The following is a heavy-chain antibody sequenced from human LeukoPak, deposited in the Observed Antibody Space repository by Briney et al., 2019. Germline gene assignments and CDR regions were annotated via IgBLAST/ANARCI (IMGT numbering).Heavy chain of an antibody. V-gene: IGHV4-4*07. Sequence: SETLSLTCTVSGGSISSYYWSWIRQPAGKGLEWIGRIYTSGSTNYNPSLKSRVTMSVDTSKNQFSLKLSSVTAADTAVYYCARDILTGYTSDAFDIWGQGTMVTVSS. CDR2: IYTSGST. CDR1: GGSISSYY. J-gene: IGHJ3*02. CDR3: ARDILTGYTSDAFDI. D-gene: IGHD3-9*01.